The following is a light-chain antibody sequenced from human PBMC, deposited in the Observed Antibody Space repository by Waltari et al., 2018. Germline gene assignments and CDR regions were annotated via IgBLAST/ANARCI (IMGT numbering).Light chain of an antibody. CDR3: QQYYSTPLT. Sequence: DIVMTQSPDSLAVYLGGRATIDCKSSQSVLSSSNNKNYLAWYQQKPRPPPKLLISWASTLESGVHERFSGSGSGTNITLTISSLQAEDVAVYYGQQYYSTPLTVGGGTKVEIK. CDR2: WAS. V-gene: IGKV4-1*01. J-gene: IGKJ4*01. CDR1: QSVLSSSNNKNY.